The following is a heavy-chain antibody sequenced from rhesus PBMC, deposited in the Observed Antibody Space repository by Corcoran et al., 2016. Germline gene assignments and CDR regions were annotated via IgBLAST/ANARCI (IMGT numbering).Heavy chain of an antibody. CDR1: GGSFTTYW. CDR2: VNGNTGYS. CDR3: AKYGGGSWTPVFDY. D-gene: IGHD6-25*01. Sequence: QVQLQESGPALVKPSETLSLTCAVSGGSFTTYWWTWIRQSPGKGLEWIGEVNGNTGYSNYNPSPKSRVTISKDASTNQFSLALSSVTAADTAVYYCAKYGGGSWTPVFDYWGQGVLVTVSS. J-gene: IGHJ4*01. V-gene: IGHV4-80*01.